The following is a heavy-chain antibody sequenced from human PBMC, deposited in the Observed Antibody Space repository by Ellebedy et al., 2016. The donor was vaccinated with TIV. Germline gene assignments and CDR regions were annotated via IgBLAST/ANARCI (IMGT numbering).Heavy chain of an antibody. CDR1: GFTFSNYA. V-gene: IGHV3-30-3*01. J-gene: IGHJ3*01. CDR2: ISYDGSSK. Sequence: PGGSLRLSCAASGFTFSNYAMHWVRQAPGKGLEWVAFISYDGSSKFYADSVKGRFTISRDNSKNTLFVQMNSLRVEDTAVYYCAREDGDFNVWGQGTMVTVSS. CDR3: AREDGDFNV. D-gene: IGHD4-17*01.